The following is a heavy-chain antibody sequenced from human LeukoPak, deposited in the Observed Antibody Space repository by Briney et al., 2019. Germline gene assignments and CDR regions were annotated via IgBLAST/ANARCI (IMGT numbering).Heavy chain of an antibody. CDR2: ISYDGSNK. CDR1: GFTFRSYA. Sequence: GGSLRLSCAGSGFTFRSYAMHWVRQTPGKGLEWVAVISYDGSNKDYADSMKGRFTISRDNSKNTLYLQMNSLGAEDTAVHYCAREIFNGFDIWGQGTMVTVSS. V-gene: IGHV3-30-3*01. CDR3: AREIFNGFDI. J-gene: IGHJ3*02.